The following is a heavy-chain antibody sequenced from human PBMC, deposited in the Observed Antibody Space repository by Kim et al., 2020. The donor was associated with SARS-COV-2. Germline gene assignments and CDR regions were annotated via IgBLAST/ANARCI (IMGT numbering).Heavy chain of an antibody. CDR3: ARDRGGITMVRGVINEFDY. CDR1: GYTFTSYY. V-gene: IGHV1-46*01. J-gene: IGHJ4*02. Sequence: ASVKVSCKASGYTFTSYYMHWVRQAPGQGLEWMGIINPSGGSTSYAQKFQGRVTMTRDTSTSTVYMELSSLRSEDTAVYYCARDRGGITMVRGVINEFDYWGQGTLVTVSS. CDR2: INPSGGST. D-gene: IGHD3-10*01.